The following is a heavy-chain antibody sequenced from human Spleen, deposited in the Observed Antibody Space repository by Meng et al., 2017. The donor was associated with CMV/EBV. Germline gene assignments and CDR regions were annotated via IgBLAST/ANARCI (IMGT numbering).Heavy chain of an antibody. V-gene: IGHV5-51*01. J-gene: IGHJ4*02. Sequence: SGSSFTTDWIGWVRQMPGKGLEWMGIIYCGDSDTRYSPSFQGQVTISADKSITTAYLQWSSLKASDSAIYYCARLEPDYGDYRYFDYWGQGTLVTVSS. CDR1: GSSFTTDW. CDR3: ARLEPDYGDYRYFDY. CDR2: IYCGDSDT. D-gene: IGHD4-17*01.